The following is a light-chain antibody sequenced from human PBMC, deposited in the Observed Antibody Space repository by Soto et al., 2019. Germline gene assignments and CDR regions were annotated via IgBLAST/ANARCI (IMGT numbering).Light chain of an antibody. CDR3: QQYPSFSRT. Sequence: DIQMTQSPSTLSASVGDRVTITCRASQSISNYLAWYQQKPWKAPKLLIYKASNLDSGVPSRFSGSGSGTEFTLTISSLQPDDFATYYCQQYPSFSRTFGQGTKVEVK. CDR2: KAS. V-gene: IGKV1-5*03. J-gene: IGKJ1*01. CDR1: QSISNY.